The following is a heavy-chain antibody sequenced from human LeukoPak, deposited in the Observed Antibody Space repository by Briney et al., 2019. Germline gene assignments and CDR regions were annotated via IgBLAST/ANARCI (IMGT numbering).Heavy chain of an antibody. CDR1: GFTFSNYW. Sequence: GGSLRLSCTASGFTFSNYWMHWVRQAPGKGLVWVSHIKTDGSTVSYADSVKGRFTISRDNAKNTLYLQMNSLRAEDTAVYFCARAGFYNGLDYWGQGTLVTASS. D-gene: IGHD2-8*01. CDR3: ARAGFYNGLDY. V-gene: IGHV3-74*01. CDR2: IKTDGSTV. J-gene: IGHJ4*02.